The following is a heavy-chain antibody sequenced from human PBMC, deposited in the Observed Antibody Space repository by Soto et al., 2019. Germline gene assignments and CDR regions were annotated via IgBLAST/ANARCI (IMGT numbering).Heavy chain of an antibody. D-gene: IGHD5-18*01. V-gene: IGHV1-3*01. CDR1: GYSLTSYS. Sequence: VASVQVSCKACGYSLTSYSMHGVRRAHRERLEWMILINDGNRHTKYSQTYQGRGTITRDTSASTAYMDLSSLRSEDTELDECAYTAMILDAFDIGGQGPRVTV. CDR3: AYTAMILDAFDI. CDR2: INDGNRHT. J-gene: IGHJ3*02.